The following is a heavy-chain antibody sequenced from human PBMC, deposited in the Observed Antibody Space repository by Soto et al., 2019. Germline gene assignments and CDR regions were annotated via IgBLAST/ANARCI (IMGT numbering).Heavy chain of an antibody. V-gene: IGHV4-31*03. CDR1: GGSISSGGYY. CDR3: ACGGMVRAIHH. CDR2: IYYSGST. D-gene: IGHD3-10*01. J-gene: IGHJ1*01. Sequence: QVQLQESGPGLVKPSQTLSLTCTVSGGSISSGGYYWSWIRQHPGKGLERIGYIYYSGSTYYNPSLKSRVTISVDPSKNQFSLKLSSVTAADTAVYYCACGGMVRAIHHWGQGTLVTVSS.